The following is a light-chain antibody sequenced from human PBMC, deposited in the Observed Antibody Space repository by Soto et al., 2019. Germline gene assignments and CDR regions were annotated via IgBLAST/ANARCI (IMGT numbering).Light chain of an antibody. CDR1: QAIHSY. Sequence: DIRMTQSPSSLSASVGDRVTITCRASQAIHSYLNWYQQKPGKAPNLLIFATSTLQSGVPSRFSGSGSGTDFTLTISSLQPEDFATYYCQHRESFGPGTKVDIK. V-gene: IGKV1-39*01. CDR3: QHRES. CDR2: ATS. J-gene: IGKJ3*01.